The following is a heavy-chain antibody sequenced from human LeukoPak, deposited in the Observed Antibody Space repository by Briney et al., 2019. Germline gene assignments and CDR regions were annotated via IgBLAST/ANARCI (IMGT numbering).Heavy chain of an antibody. CDR3: AKELADIAVFDY. CDR2: ISYDGSNK. Sequence: GGSLRLSCAASGFTFSSYGMHWVRQAPGKGLEWVAVISYDGSNKYYADSVKGRFTISRDNSKNTLYLQMNSLRAEDTAVYYCAKELADIAVFDYWGQGTLVTVSS. V-gene: IGHV3-30*18. D-gene: IGHD6-19*01. CDR1: GFTFSSYG. J-gene: IGHJ4*02.